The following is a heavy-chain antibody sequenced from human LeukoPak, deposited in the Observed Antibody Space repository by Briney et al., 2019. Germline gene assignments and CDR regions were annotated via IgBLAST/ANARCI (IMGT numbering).Heavy chain of an antibody. CDR3: ARDALYCSSTSCYRYWYFDV. D-gene: IGHD2-2*01. J-gene: IGHJ2*01. CDR2: TYTIGST. Sequence: SETLSLTCTVSGGSISSYYWNWIREPAGKGLEWIGRTYTIGSTDYNPSLKSRVIMSVDTSKNQFTLKLSSVTAADTAVYYCARDALYCSSTSCYRYWYFDVWGRGTLVTVSS. CDR1: GGSISSYY. V-gene: IGHV4-4*07.